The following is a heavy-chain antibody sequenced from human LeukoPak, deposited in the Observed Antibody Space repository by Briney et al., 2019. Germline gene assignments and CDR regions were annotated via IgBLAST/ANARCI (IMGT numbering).Heavy chain of an antibody. CDR1: GFTFSSYS. D-gene: IGHD3-3*01. Sequence: GGSLRLSGAASGFTFSSYSMNWVRQAPGKGLEWVSYISGSSSTIYYADSVKGRFTISRDNAKNSLYLQMNSLRAEDTAVYYCAREGFLEWLSRGYFDYWGQGTLVTVSS. J-gene: IGHJ4*02. V-gene: IGHV3-48*01. CDR3: AREGFLEWLSRGYFDY. CDR2: ISGSSSTI.